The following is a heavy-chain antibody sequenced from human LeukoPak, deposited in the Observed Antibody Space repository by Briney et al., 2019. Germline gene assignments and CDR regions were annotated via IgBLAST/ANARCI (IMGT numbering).Heavy chain of an antibody. CDR2: INPNSGGT. CDR1: GYTFTDYF. J-gene: IGHJ5*02. D-gene: IGHD6-13*01. Sequence: GASVKVSCKTSGYTFTDYFLHWVRQAPGQGLEWMGWINPNSGGTNYAQKFQGRVTMTRDTSISTAYMELSRLRSDDTAVYYCARGYSSSWYGDNWFDPWGQGTLVTVSS. CDR3: ARGYSSSWYGDNWFDP. V-gene: IGHV1-2*02.